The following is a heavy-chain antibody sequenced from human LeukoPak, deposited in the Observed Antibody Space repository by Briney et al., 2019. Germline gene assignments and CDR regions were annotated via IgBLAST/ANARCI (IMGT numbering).Heavy chain of an antibody. CDR1: GGSFSGYY. CDR3: ARGMRGSGRTN. V-gene: IGHV4-34*01. D-gene: IGHD3-10*01. Sequence: SETLSLTCAVYGGSFSGYYWSWFRQPPGKGLEWIGEINHSGSTNYKPSLKSRVTISVDTSKNQFSLNLTSVTAADTAVYYCARGMRGSGRTNWGQGTLVAVSS. CDR2: INHSGST. J-gene: IGHJ4*02.